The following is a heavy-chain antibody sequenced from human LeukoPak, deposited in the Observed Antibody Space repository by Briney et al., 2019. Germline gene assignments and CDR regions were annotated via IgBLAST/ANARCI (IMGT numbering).Heavy chain of an antibody. V-gene: IGHV4-59*08. CDR1: GGSISSLY. CDR2: IYYTGST. J-gene: IGHJ4*02. Sequence: SETLSLTCSVSGGSISSLYWSWIRQRPGKGLEWIGYIYYTGSTSYNPSLKSRVTMFVDMSKNQFSLRLSSVTAADTAVYYCARHRAYSSSSPFHYWGQGTLVTVSS. CDR3: ARHRAYSSSSPFHY. D-gene: IGHD6-6*01.